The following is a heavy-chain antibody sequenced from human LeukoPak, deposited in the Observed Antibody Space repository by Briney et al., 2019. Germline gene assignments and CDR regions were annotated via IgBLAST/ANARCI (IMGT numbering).Heavy chain of an antibody. D-gene: IGHD2-15*01. V-gene: IGHV4-59*01. J-gene: IGHJ4*02. CDR2: IYYSGST. CDR3: ARGPGDSVYCSGGSCYSEGLGYFDY. CDR1: GGSISSYY. Sequence: SETLSLTCTVSGGSISSYYWSWIRQPPGKGLEWIGYIYYSGSTNYNPSLKGRVTISVDTSKNQFSLKLSSVTAEDTAVYYCARGPGDSVYCSGGSCYSEGLGYFDYWGQGTLVTVSP.